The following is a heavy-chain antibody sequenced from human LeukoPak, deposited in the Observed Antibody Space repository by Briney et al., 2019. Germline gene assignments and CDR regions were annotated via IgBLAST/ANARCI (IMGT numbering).Heavy chain of an antibody. CDR3: ARTHYYDSSGSPWG. Sequence: PGGSLRLSCAASGFTFSNCWMHWVRQAPGKGLVWVSRINTDGSTINYADSVKGRFTISRDNAKNTLYLQMNSLRAEDTAVYYCARTHYYDSSGSPWGWGQGTLVTVSS. V-gene: IGHV3-74*01. J-gene: IGHJ4*02. CDR2: INTDGSTI. CDR1: GFTFSNCW. D-gene: IGHD3-22*01.